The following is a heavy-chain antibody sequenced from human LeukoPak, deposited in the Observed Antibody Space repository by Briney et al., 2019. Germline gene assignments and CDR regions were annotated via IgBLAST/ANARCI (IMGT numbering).Heavy chain of an antibody. D-gene: IGHD5-12*01. Sequence: GGSLRLSCAASGFVLSDYGMHWVRQAPGKGLEWVAFVRNDGSNEYYVGSVKGRFTISRDKSKNTIYLQMNNLRGEDTAVYSCAKESYSGYHSEGPRNWGLGTLVTVSS. J-gene: IGHJ4*02. CDR1: GFVLSDYG. CDR2: VRNDGSNE. CDR3: AKESYSGYHSEGPRN. V-gene: IGHV3-30*02.